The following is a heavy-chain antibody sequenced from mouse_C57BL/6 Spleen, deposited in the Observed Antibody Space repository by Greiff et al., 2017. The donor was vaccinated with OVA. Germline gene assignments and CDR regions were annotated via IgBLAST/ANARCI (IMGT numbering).Heavy chain of an antibody. J-gene: IGHJ4*01. CDR2: INPGSGGT. D-gene: IGHD1-1*02. CDR3: ASPYGGPAMGY. Sequence: VQLQQSGAELVRPGTSVKVSCKASGYAFTNYLIEWVKQRPGQGLEWIGVINPGSGGTNYNEKFKGKATLTAAKSSSTAYMQLSSLTSEDSAVYFWASPYGGPAMGYWGQGASVTVSS. V-gene: IGHV1-54*01. CDR1: GYAFTNYL.